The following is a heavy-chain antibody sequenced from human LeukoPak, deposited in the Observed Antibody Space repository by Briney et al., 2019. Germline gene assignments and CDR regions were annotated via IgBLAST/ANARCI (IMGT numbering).Heavy chain of an antibody. CDR2: IKEDGSEK. D-gene: IGHD2-21*01. J-gene: IGHJ4*02. Sequence: GGSLRLSCESSGFAFSNYWMSWVRQAPGKGLEWVANIKEDGSEKYYVDSVKGRFTISRDNAKNSLYLQINSLRAEEMAVYYCARGDRRFEYWGQGALVTVSS. V-gene: IGHV3-7*01. CDR1: GFAFSNYW. CDR3: ARGDRRFEY.